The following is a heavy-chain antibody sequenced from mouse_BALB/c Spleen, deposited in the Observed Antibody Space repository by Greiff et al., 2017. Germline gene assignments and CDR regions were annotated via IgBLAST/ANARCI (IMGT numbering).Heavy chain of an antibody. D-gene: IGHD2-3*01. V-gene: IGHV2-6-7*01. CDR1: GFSLTGYG. CDR3: ARGGDGYDWYFDV. J-gene: IGHJ1*01. Sequence: VQGVESGPGLVAPSQSLSITCTVSGFSLTGYGVNWVRQPPGKGLEWLGMIWGDGSTDYNSALKSRLSISKDNSKSQVFLKMNSLQTDDTARYYCARGGDGYDWYFDVWGAGTTVTVSS. CDR2: IWGDGST.